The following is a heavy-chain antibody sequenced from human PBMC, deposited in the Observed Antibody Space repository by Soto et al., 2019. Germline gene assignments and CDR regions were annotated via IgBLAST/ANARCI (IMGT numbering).Heavy chain of an antibody. J-gene: IGHJ4*02. Sequence: EPLSLTCTVSGASINNYYGSWVRQPPGKGLEWIGYMYYSGGSNSNPSLKGRVTISVDTSKNQISLKLTSVTAADTAVYYCVRSGHSFGGVMWGQGTLVTVSS. CDR2: MYYSGGS. V-gene: IGHV4-59*01. CDR1: GASINNYY. D-gene: IGHD3-16*01. CDR3: VRSGHSFGGVM.